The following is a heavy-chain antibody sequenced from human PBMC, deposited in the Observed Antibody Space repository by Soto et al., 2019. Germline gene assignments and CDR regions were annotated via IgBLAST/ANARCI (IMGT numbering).Heavy chain of an antibody. CDR3: ATVVIPGTRHTDF. Sequence: SETLSLTCTFSVDSIRSINNYCGWIRQPPWKGLEWIGNIYYDRSTFYNPSLKSRVAMSIDTSKNQFSLNLTSVTATDTAGYYCATVVIPGTRHTDF. D-gene: IGHD2-15*01. J-gene: IGHJ2*01. CDR2: IYYDRST. V-gene: IGHV4-39*01. CDR1: VDSIRSINNY.